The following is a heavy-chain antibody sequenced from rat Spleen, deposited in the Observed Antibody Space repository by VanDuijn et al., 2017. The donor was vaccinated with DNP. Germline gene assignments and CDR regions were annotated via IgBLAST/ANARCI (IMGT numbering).Heavy chain of an antibody. J-gene: IGHJ2*01. CDR3: AGRPPPTRGPFDY. V-gene: IGHV5-7*01. CDR1: GFTFSKYG. D-gene: IGHD1-4*01. Sequence: EVQLVESGGGLVQPGRSLKLSCAASGFTFSKYGMAWVRQAPKKGLEWVASISYDGSSTYYRDSVKGRFIISRNNAKSTLYLQMDSLRSDDTATYYCAGRPPPTRGPFDYWGQGVTVTVSS. CDR2: ISYDGSST.